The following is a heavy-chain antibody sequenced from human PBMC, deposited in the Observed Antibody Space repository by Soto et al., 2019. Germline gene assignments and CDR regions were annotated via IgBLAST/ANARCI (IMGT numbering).Heavy chain of an antibody. Sequence: GASVKVSCKASGYTFANYGIHWVRQAPGQRLEWMGWINAGNGGTKYSGNFQGRVTITRDTSASTVYLGLSSLSSEDTASYYCARTGHSGSYDFWGQGTLVTVSS. J-gene: IGHJ4*02. CDR2: INAGNGGT. D-gene: IGHD3-22*01. V-gene: IGHV1-3*01. CDR1: GYTFANYG. CDR3: ARTGHSGSYDF.